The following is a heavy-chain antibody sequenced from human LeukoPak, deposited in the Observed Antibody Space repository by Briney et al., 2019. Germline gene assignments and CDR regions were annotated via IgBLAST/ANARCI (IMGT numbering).Heavy chain of an antibody. CDR1: GFTFSYFG. CDR3: ARGAAVIHVDY. V-gene: IGHV3-30*03. CDR2: ISYDGSNK. Sequence: PGGSLRLSCAASGFTFSYFGMHWVRQAPGKGLDWVAVISYDGSNKYYSDSVEGRFTISRDNAKNSLYLQMNSLRAEDTAVYYCARGAAVIHVDYWGQGTLVTVSS. D-gene: IGHD2-21*01. J-gene: IGHJ4*02.